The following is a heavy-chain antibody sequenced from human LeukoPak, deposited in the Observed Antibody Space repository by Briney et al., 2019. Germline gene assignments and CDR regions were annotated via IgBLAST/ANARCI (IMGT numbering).Heavy chain of an antibody. CDR2: IGSSTYTI. Sequence: GGSLRLSCVASGISFKIYNMNWVRQAPGKGLEWVSYIGSSTYTIHYADSVRGRFTISRDNAKNSLYLQMNSLRAEDTAVYYCARVSSGCNRREFDYWGQGTLVTVSS. CDR3: ARVSSGCNRREFDY. CDR1: GISFKIYN. D-gene: IGHD6-19*01. J-gene: IGHJ4*02. V-gene: IGHV3-48*04.